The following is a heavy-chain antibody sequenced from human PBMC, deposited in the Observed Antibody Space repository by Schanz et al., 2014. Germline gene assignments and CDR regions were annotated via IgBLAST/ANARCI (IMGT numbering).Heavy chain of an antibody. CDR2: IKQDESEK. V-gene: IGHV3-7*02. J-gene: IGHJ4*02. CDR3: ARGGFGEVSYFDY. D-gene: IGHD3-10*01. CDR1: GFTFSNYW. Sequence: EVQLVESGGGLVQPGGSLRLSCVASGFTFSNYWMTWVRQAPGKGLEWVANIKQDESEKYYVDSVKGRFTISRDNAKNSLFLHMNSLRAEDTAVYYCARGGFGEVSYFDYWGQGTLVTVSS.